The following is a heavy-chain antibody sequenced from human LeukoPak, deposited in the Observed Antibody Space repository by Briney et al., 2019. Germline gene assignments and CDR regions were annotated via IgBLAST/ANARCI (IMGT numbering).Heavy chain of an antibody. CDR1: GGSFSGYY. Sequence: PSETLSLTCAVYGGSFSGYYWSWIRQPPGKGLEWIGEINHSGSTNYNPSLKSRVTISVDTSKNQFSLKLSSVTAADTAVYYCARPGSGWYYFDYWGQGTLVTVSS. J-gene: IGHJ4*02. CDR2: INHSGST. CDR3: ARPGSGWYYFDY. V-gene: IGHV4-34*01. D-gene: IGHD6-19*01.